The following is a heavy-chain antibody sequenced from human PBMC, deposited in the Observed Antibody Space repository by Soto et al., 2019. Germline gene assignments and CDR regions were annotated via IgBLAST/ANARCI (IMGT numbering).Heavy chain of an antibody. J-gene: IGHJ4*02. V-gene: IGHV3-66*01. CDR3: ARGLSGSGSYDALGY. CDR2: IYSGGST. Sequence: EVQLVESGGGLVQPGGSLRLSCAASGFIVSSNYMSWVRQAPGKGLEWVSVIYSGGSTYYADSVKGRFTISRDNSKNTLYLQMNSLRAEDTAVYYCARGLSGSGSYDALGYWGQGTLVTVSS. D-gene: IGHD3-10*01. CDR1: GFIVSSNY.